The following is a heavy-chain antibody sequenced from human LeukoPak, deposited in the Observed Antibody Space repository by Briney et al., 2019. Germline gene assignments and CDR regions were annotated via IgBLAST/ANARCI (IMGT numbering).Heavy chain of an antibody. V-gene: IGHV3-23*01. CDR2: ISASCTST. J-gene: IGHJ4*02. CDR3: AKSSIFYDSSGYYVGEKYYFDY. Sequence: GGSLRLFCAASGFTFSSYGMSWVRQAPGKGLEWVSAISASCTSTYYADSVKGRFTISRDNSKDTLHLQMNSLRAEDTAVYYWAKSSIFYDSSGYYVGEKYYFDYWGQGTLVTVSS. CDR1: GFTFSSYG. D-gene: IGHD3-22*01.